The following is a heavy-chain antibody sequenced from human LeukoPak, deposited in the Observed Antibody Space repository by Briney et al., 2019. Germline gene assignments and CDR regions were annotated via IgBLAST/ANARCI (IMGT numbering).Heavy chain of an antibody. CDR1: GGTFSSYA. CDR3: ARHSDSGFDY. Sequence: ASVKVSCKASGGTFSSYAISWVRQAPGQGLKWMGGIIPIFGTATYAQMFQGRVTITADESTSTAYMELSSLRSEDTAVYYCARHSDSGFDYWGQGTLVTVSS. J-gene: IGHJ4*02. D-gene: IGHD3-10*01. CDR2: IIPIFGTA. V-gene: IGHV1-69*13.